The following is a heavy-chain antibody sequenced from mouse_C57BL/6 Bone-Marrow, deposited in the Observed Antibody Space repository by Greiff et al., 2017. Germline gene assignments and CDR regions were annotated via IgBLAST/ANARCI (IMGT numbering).Heavy chain of an antibody. D-gene: IGHD4-1*02. CDR1: GFTFSDYY. Sequence: EVKVVESGGGLVQPGGSLKLSCAASGFTFSDYYMYWVRQTPEKRLEWVAYISNGGGSTYYPDTVKGRFTISRDNAKNTLYLQMSSLKSEDTAMYYCARPTGHYFDYWGQGTTLTVSS. J-gene: IGHJ2*01. CDR2: ISNGGGST. V-gene: IGHV5-12*01. CDR3: ARPTGHYFDY.